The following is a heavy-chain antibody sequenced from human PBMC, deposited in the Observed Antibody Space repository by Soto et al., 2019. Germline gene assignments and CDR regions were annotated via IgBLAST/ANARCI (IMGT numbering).Heavy chain of an antibody. D-gene: IGHD4-17*01. CDR2: IIPILGIA. Sequence: ASVKVSCKASGGTFSSYTISWVRQAPGQGLEWMGRIIPILGIANYAQKFRGRVTITADKSTSTAYMELSSLRSEDTAVYYCARASRDYVYYFDYWGQGTLVTVSS. V-gene: IGHV1-69*02. CDR1: GGTFSSYT. CDR3: ARASRDYVYYFDY. J-gene: IGHJ4*02.